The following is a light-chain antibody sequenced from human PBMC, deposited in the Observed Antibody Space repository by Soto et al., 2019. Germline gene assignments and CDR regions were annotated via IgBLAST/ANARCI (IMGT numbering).Light chain of an antibody. CDR3: QQYNNWPLT. J-gene: IGKJ4*01. Sequence: PEERATLSCRASQSFRGLLAWYQQKPGQAPRLLIYDAYNRATGIPARFSGSGSGTEFTLTISSLQSEDFTVYYCQQYNNWPLTFGGGTKVDIK. CDR2: DAY. CDR1: QSFRGL. V-gene: IGKV3D-15*01.